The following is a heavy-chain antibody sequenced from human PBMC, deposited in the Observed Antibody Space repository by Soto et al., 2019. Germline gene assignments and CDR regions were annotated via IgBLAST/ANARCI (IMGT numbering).Heavy chain of an antibody. CDR1: GYPFSDNQ. J-gene: IGHJ5*02. CDR2: INPKSDDT. V-gene: IGHV1-2*02. D-gene: IGHD4-4*01. Sequence: ASVKVSCKASGYPFSDNQIHWLRRAPGQGLEWMGRINPKSDDTNYAQKFQGRVTMTRDTSIDTAYLELTGLTSDDTATYYCARKHSLDYIRWGLDPWGQGTLVTSPQ. CDR3: ARKHSLDYIRWGLDP.